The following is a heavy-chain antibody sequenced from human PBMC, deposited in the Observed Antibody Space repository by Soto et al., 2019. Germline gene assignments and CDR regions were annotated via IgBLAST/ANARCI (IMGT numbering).Heavy chain of an antibody. CDR1: GFTFSSYA. CDR2: ISGSGGST. V-gene: IGHV3-23*01. CDR3: ATQAGYSIAAAGGGWFDP. D-gene: IGHD6-13*01. J-gene: IGHJ5*02. Sequence: GGSLRLSCAASGFTFSSYAMSWVRQAPGKGLEWVSAISGSGGSTYYADSVKGRFTISRDNSKNTLYLQMNSLRAEDTAVYYCATQAGYSIAAAGGGWFDPWGQGTLVTVSS.